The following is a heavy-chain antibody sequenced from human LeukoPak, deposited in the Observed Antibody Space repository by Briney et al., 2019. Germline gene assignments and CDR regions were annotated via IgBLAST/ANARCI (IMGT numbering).Heavy chain of an antibody. CDR2: ISSSGSTI. Sequence: GGSLRLSCAASGFTFSDYYMSWIRQAPGKGLEWVSYISSSGSTIYYADSVKGRFTISRDNSKDTLYLEMNSLRPEDTAVYYCARDLSTKYSIDYWGQGTLVTVSS. CDR3: ARDLSTKYSIDY. D-gene: IGHD2-15*01. V-gene: IGHV3-11*04. J-gene: IGHJ4*02. CDR1: GFTFSDYY.